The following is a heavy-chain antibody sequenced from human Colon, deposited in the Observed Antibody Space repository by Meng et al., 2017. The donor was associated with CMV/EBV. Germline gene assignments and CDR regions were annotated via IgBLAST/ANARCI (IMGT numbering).Heavy chain of an antibody. CDR2: INSKDGYT. CDR3: TRHGPDYFDY. J-gene: IGHJ4*02. Sequence: KVSCNVSGYTFTNHYIHWVREARGQGLEWMGWINSKDGYTIYAEKFRDRVTITRDTSISTAYMELRKLTSDDTAIYYCTRHGPDYFDYWGQGTLVTVSS. CDR1: GYTFTNHY. V-gene: IGHV1-2*02.